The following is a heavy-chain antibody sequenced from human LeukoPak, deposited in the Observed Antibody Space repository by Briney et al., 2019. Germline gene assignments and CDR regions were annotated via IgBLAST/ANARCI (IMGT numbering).Heavy chain of an antibody. CDR3: ARDPGLMVRGSRRGYDGNYYYMDV. D-gene: IGHD3-10*01. J-gene: IGHJ6*03. CDR2: IYISGST. Sequence: PSQTLSLTCTVSGGSISSASYYWSWIRQPAGKGLEWIGRIYISGSTNYKSSLKSRVTISVDTSKNQFSLKLGSVTAADTAVYYCARDPGLMVRGSRRGYDGNYYYMDVWGKGTTVTISS. V-gene: IGHV4-61*02. CDR1: GGSISSASYY.